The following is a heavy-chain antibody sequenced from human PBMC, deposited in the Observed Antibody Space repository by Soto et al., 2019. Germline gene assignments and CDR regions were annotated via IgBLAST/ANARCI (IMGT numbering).Heavy chain of an antibody. CDR3: ARVLGTGTTFPGDYYYYGMDV. V-gene: IGHV4-30-2*01. J-gene: IGHJ6*02. D-gene: IGHD1-7*01. CDR1: GGSVSSGSYY. CDR2: IYHSGST. Sequence: NPSETLSLTCTVSGGSVSSGSYYWSWIRQPPGKRLEWIVYIYHSGSTYYNTSLKSRVTISVDRSQNQFSLKLSSVTAADTAVYYCARVLGTGTTFPGDYYYYGMDVWGQGTTVTV.